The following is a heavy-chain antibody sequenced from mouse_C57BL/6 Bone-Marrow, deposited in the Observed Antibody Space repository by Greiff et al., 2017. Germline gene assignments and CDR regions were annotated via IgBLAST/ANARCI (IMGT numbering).Heavy chain of an antibody. J-gene: IGHJ3*01. Sequence: QVQLQQPGAELVKPGASVKLSCTASGYTFTSYWMHWVKQRPGQGLEWIGMIHPNSGSTNYNEKFKSKATLTVDKSSSTAYMQLSSLTSEDSAVYYCARSGVTGTEFAYWGQGTLVTVSA. D-gene: IGHD4-1*01. CDR1: GYTFTSYW. V-gene: IGHV1-64*01. CDR3: ARSGVTGTEFAY. CDR2: IHPNSGST.